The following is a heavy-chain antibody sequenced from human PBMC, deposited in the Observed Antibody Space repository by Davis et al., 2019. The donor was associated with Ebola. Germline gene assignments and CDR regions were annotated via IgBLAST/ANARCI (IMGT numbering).Heavy chain of an antibody. V-gene: IGHV4-59*01. CDR2: IYYSGST. CDR3: ARVESGNYFDP. Sequence: MPSETLSLTCTVSGGSISSYYWSWIRQPPGKGLEWIGYIYYSGSTNYNPSLKSRVTISVDTSKNQFSLKLSSVTAADTAVYYCARVESGNYFDPWGQGSLVTVSS. J-gene: IGHJ5*02. CDR1: GGSISSYY.